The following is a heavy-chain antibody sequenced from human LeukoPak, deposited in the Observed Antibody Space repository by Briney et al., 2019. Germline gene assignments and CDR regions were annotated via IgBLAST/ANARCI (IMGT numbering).Heavy chain of an antibody. V-gene: IGHV3-21*01. CDR2: ISSSSSYI. Sequence: SGGSLRLSCAASGFTFSSYSMNWVRQAPGKGLEWVSSISSSSSYIYYADSVKGRFTISRDNAKNSLYLQMNSLRAEDTAVYYCAREHPQDSSGYDHWGQGTLVTVSS. D-gene: IGHD3-22*01. CDR3: AREHPQDSSGYDH. CDR1: GFTFSSYS. J-gene: IGHJ4*02.